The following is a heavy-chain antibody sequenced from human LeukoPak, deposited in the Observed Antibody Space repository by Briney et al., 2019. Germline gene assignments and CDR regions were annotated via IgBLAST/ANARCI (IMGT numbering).Heavy chain of an antibody. Sequence: SQTLLLTCAISGDSVSSNSVTWNWIRQSPSRGLEWLGRTYYRSTWYNDYVVSVRGRITVNPDTSKNQFSLHLNSVTPEDTAVYYCARRLTQYDCFDPWGQGILVTVSS. CDR2: TYYRSTWYN. V-gene: IGHV6-1*01. J-gene: IGHJ5*02. CDR3: ARRLTQYDCFDP. CDR1: GDSVSSNSVT. D-gene: IGHD2-2*01.